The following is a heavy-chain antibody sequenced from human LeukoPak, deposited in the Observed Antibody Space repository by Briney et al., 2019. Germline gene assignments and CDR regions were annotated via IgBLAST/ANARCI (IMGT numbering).Heavy chain of an antibody. V-gene: IGHV3-53*01. D-gene: IGHD2/OR15-2a*01. CDR3: AREGPRGNSQFDY. CDR2: ISGSGGST. J-gene: IGHJ4*02. CDR1: GFTVSSNY. Sequence: GGSLRLSCAASGFTVSSNYMNWVRQAPGKGLEWVSGISGSGGSTYYADSVKGRLTISRDNSKNTLYLQMNSLRAEDTAVYYCAREGPRGNSQFDYWGQGTLVTVSS.